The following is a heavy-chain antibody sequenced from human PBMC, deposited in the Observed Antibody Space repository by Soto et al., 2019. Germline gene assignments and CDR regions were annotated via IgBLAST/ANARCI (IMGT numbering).Heavy chain of an antibody. CDR2: INAGNGNT. J-gene: IGHJ4*02. CDR3: ASSGSYWGIDY. CDR1: GYTITSYA. Sequence: QVQLVQSGAEEKKHGASVKVSCKASGYTITSYARQWVRQAPEQRLEWMGWINAGNGNTKYSQKFQGRVTITRDTSASTAYMELSSLRSEDTAVYYCASSGSYWGIDYWGQGTLVTVSS. D-gene: IGHD1-26*01. V-gene: IGHV1-3*05.